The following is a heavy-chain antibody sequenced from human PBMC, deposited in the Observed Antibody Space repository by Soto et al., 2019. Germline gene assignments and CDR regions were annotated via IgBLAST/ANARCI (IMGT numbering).Heavy chain of an antibody. CDR3: ARLTTS. V-gene: IGHV3-23*01. CDR1: GFTFASAS. CDR2: VTPSGDAT. Sequence: LRLSCETSGFTFASASMSWVRQAPGKGLEWVSSVTPSGDATYSADSVKGRFTISRDNSKNTLYLQMNSLRVEDTAVYYCARLTTSWGQGTLVTVSS. J-gene: IGHJ5*02.